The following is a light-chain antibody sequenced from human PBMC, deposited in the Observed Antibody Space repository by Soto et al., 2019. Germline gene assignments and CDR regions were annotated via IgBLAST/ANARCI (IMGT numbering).Light chain of an antibody. CDR3: QSYDSSNQV. V-gene: IGLV6-57*01. CDR1: SGSIASNN. CDR2: EDN. Sequence: NFMLTQPHSVSASPGKTVTISCTRSSGSIASNNVQWYQQRPGSSPTTVIYEDNERPSGVPDRFSGSIDSSSNSASLTISGLKTEDEADYYCQSYDSSNQVFGGGTKVTVL. J-gene: IGLJ3*02.